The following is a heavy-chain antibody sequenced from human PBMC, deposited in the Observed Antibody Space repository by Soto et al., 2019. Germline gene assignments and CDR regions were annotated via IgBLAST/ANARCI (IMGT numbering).Heavy chain of an antibody. D-gene: IGHD3-10*01. CDR2: IGVGGGDR. CDR1: GFTFSSYA. J-gene: IGHJ4*02. Sequence: EVQLLESGGGLVQPGGSLRLACAASGFTFSSYAMSWVRQAPGKGLEWVSIIGVGGGDRYYPESVKGRFTISIDNSRDTVSLELNSRRDEDTAVYYCARVRFGELVWGQGTLVTVAS. V-gene: IGHV3-23*01. CDR3: ARVRFGELV.